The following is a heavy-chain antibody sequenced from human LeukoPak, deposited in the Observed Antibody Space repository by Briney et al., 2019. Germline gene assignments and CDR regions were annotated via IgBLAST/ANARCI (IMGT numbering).Heavy chain of an antibody. D-gene: IGHD3-10*01. CDR1: GFAFSSYW. J-gene: IGHJ4*02. CDR2: IKQDRSEK. CDR3: ARDRFSYYYGSGSYSYYFDN. V-gene: IGHV3-7*01. Sequence: GGSLRLSCVASGFAFSSYWMSWVRQAPGKGLEWVANIKQDRSEKYYVDSVKGRFTISRDNAKNSLYLEMNSLRAEDTAVYYCARDRFSYYYGSGSYSYYFDNWGQGTLVTVSS.